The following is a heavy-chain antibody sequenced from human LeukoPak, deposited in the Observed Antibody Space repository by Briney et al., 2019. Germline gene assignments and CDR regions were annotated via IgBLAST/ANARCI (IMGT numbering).Heavy chain of an antibody. CDR2: ISATGGST. J-gene: IGHJ4*02. D-gene: IGHD3-10*01. CDR3: AKESYYGLGSYPDY. CDR1: GFTFSSYA. Sequence: GGSLRLSCAASGFTFSSYAMSWVRQAPGKGLEWVSGISATGGSTDLADSVMGRFTISRDNSKTTLYLQMNSLRAEDTAVYYCAKESYYGLGSYPDYWGQGTLVAVSS. V-gene: IGHV3-23*01.